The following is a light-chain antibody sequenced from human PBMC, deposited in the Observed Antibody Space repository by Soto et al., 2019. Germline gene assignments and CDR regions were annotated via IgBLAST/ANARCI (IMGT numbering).Light chain of an antibody. V-gene: IGKV3-15*01. CDR1: QSVSSN. J-gene: IGKJ1*01. CDR2: GAS. Sequence: EIVMTQSPATLSVSPGEGATLSCRASQSVSSNLAWYQHKPGQAPRLLIYGASTRASGIPVRFSGSGSGTDFTLTISSLQSEDFAVYSCQQYINWPRTFGQGTKVE. CDR3: QQYINWPRT.